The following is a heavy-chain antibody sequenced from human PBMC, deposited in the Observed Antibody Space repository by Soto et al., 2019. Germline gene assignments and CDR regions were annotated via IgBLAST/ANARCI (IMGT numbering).Heavy chain of an antibody. CDR3: TRWMPGWGE. CDR2: SRNKGNSYTT. CDR1: VCTLMDDY. J-gene: IGHJ4*02. V-gene: IGHV3-72*01. Sequence: CXRLSWSAGVCTLMDDYIYLFRHAPGKGLEWVGRSRNKGNSYTTEYAPSVKGRFTISRDDSKNSLYLQMNSLSTEATAVYYRTRWMPGWGEWGPGTLVKVYS. D-gene: IGHD3-16*01.